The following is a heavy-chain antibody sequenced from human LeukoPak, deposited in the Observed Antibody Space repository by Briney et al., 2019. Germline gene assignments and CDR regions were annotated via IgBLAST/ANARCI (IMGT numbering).Heavy chain of an antibody. V-gene: IGHV3-30*03. CDR2: ISYDGSNK. Sequence: GGSLRLSCAASGFTFSNYGMHWVRQAPGKGLEWVAVISYDGSNKYYADSVKGRFTISRDNSKNTLYLQMNSLRAEDTAVYYCAPDYDILTGTETIFDYWGQGTLVTVSS. CDR1: GFTFSNYG. D-gene: IGHD3-9*01. J-gene: IGHJ4*02. CDR3: APDYDILTGTETIFDY.